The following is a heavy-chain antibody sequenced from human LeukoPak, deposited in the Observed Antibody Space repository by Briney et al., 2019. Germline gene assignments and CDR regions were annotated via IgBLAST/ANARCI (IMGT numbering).Heavy chain of an antibody. J-gene: IGHJ4*02. V-gene: IGHV1-46*01. CDR3: AREVFGRDSSGYYFFDY. Sequence: ASVKVSCKASGYTFTSYYMHWVRQAPGQGLEWMGIINPSGGSTSYAQKFQGRVTMTRDTSTSTVYMELSSLRSEDTAVYYCAREVFGRDSSGYYFFDYWGQGTLVTVSS. CDR1: GYTFTSYY. CDR2: INPSGGST. D-gene: IGHD3-22*01.